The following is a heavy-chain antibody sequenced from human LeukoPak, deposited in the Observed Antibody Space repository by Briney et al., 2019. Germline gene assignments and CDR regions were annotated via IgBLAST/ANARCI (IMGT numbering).Heavy chain of an antibody. J-gene: IGHJ4*02. D-gene: IGHD3-10*01. Sequence: SETLSLTCTVSGGSISSSSYYWGWIRQPPGKGLEWIGSIYYSGSTYYNPSLKSRVTISVDTSKNQFSLKLSSVTAADTTVYYCARHALYYGSGIYYTKPYYFDYWGQGTLVTVSS. V-gene: IGHV4-39*01. CDR3: ARHALYYGSGIYYTKPYYFDY. CDR1: GGSISSSSYY. CDR2: IYYSGST.